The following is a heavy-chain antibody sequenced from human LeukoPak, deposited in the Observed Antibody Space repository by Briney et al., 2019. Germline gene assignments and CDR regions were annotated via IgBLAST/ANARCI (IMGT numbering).Heavy chain of an antibody. CDR2: ISGSGGST. CDR1: GFTFSIYA. CDR3: ARDGGTAAAGRSLDY. D-gene: IGHD6-13*01. V-gene: IGHV3-23*01. J-gene: IGHJ4*02. Sequence: PGGSLRLSCAASGFTFSIYAMSWVRQAPGKGLEWVSAISGSGGSTYYADSVKGRFTISRDNAKNSLFLQMNSLRAEDTAIYYCARDGGTAAAGRSLDYWGQGTLVTVSS.